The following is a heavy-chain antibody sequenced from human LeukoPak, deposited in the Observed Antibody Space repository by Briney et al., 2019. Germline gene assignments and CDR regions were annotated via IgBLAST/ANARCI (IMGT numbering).Heavy chain of an antibody. Sequence: SETLSLTCTVSGDSMSSHYWSWIGQPPGKGLEWIGSIYYSGSTNYNPSLKSRVTISVDTSKNQFSLKLSSVTAADTAVYYCARGFGTTRGGHSDYWGQGTLATVSS. CDR3: ARGFGTTRGGHSDY. D-gene: IGHD1-14*01. CDR1: GDSMSSHY. CDR2: IYYSGST. V-gene: IGHV4-59*11. J-gene: IGHJ4*02.